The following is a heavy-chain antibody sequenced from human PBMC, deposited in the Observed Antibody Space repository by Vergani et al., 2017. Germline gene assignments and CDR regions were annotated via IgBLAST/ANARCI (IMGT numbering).Heavy chain of an antibody. V-gene: IGHV1-46*01. J-gene: IGHJ4*02. D-gene: IGHD2/OR15-2a*01. Sequence: VQLVQSGAEVKKPGATVKISCKVSGYTFTDYYMHWVRQAPGQGLEWMGIINPSGGSTSYAQKFQGRVTMTRDTSTSTVYMELSSLRSEDTAVYYCARGEIGHFYGRLDYWGQGTLVTVSS. CDR2: INPSGGST. CDR1: GYTFTDYY. CDR3: ARGEIGHFYGRLDY.